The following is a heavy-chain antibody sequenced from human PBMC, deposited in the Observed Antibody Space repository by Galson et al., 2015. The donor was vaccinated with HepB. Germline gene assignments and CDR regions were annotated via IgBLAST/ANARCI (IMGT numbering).Heavy chain of an antibody. CDR2: INHSGSA. CDR1: DGSFIGYY. J-gene: IGHJ4*02. CDR3: ARDGSGWYIPHFDY. Sequence: ETLSLTCSVYDGSFIGYYWSWIRQPPGKGLEWIGEINHSGSANYSPSLKSRVTISIDTSKNQFSLKLNSVTAAETAVYYCARDGSGWYIPHFDYWGQGSLVTVSS. D-gene: IGHD6-19*01. V-gene: IGHV4-34*01.